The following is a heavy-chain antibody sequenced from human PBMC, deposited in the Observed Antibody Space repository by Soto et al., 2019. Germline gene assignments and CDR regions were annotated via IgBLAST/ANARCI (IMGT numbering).Heavy chain of an antibody. CDR3: AKYLHGYPGDYFDY. CDR2: ISGSGGST. Sequence: HPGGSLRLSCAASGFTFSSYAMSWVRQAPGKGLEGVSAISGSGGSTYYADSVKGRFTISRDNSKNTLYLQMNSLRAEDTAVYYCAKYLHGYPGDYFDYWGQGTLVTVSS. CDR1: GFTFSSYA. D-gene: IGHD3-22*01. V-gene: IGHV3-23*01. J-gene: IGHJ4*02.